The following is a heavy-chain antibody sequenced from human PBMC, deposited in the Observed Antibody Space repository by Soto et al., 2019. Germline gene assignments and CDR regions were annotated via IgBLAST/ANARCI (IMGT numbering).Heavy chain of an antibody. Sequence: PGGSLRLSCAASGFTFSSYAMSWVRQAPGKGLEWVSAISGSGGSTYYADSVKGQFTISRDNSKNTLYLQMNSLRAEDTAVYYCAKALRFLEWPYYYYGMDVWGQGTTVTVYS. J-gene: IGHJ6*02. D-gene: IGHD3-3*01. V-gene: IGHV3-23*01. CDR2: ISGSGGST. CDR3: AKALRFLEWPYYYYGMDV. CDR1: GFTFSSYA.